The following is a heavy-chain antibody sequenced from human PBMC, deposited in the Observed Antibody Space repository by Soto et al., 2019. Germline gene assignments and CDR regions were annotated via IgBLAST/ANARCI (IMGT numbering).Heavy chain of an antibody. V-gene: IGHV3-23*01. J-gene: IGHJ4*02. CDR1: GSSINSYA. Sequence: GGSLRLSCAASGSSINSYAVTWVRQAPGKGLEWVSLISASGTATYYADSVKGRFTMSRDNSKNMVYLQMNSLRAEDTAVYFCAKDLRLELRGGDYWGQGTLVTVSS. CDR2: ISASGTAT. D-gene: IGHD1-7*01. CDR3: AKDLRLELRGGDY.